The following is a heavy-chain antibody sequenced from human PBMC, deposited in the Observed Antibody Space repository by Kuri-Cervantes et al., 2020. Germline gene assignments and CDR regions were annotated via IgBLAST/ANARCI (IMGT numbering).Heavy chain of an antibody. Sequence: GSLRLSCAVSGYSISSGYDWGWIRQPPGKGLEWIGEINHSGSTKYNPSLKSRVTISVDTSKNQFSLKVSFVTAADTAVYYCASGLLVWTLPSPRMHRSTYYYNYWGHGTLVTVSS. CDR3: ASGLLVWTLPSPRMHRSTYYYNY. D-gene: IGHD3-22*01. CDR1: GYSISSGYD. V-gene: IGHV4-38-2*01. J-gene: IGHJ4*01. CDR2: INHSGST.